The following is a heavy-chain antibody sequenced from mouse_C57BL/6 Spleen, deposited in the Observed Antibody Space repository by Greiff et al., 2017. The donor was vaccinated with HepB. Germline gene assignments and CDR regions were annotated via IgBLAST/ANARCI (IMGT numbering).Heavy chain of an antibody. CDR2: IYPRSGNT. J-gene: IGHJ2*01. Sequence: VQLVESGAELARPGASVKLSCKASGYTFTSYGISWVKQRTGQGLEWIGEIYPRSGNTYYNEKFKGKATLTADKSSSTAYMELRSLTSEDSAVYFCATITTVVADYWGQGTTLTVSS. CDR3: ATITTVVADY. D-gene: IGHD1-1*01. V-gene: IGHV1-81*01. CDR1: GYTFTSYG.